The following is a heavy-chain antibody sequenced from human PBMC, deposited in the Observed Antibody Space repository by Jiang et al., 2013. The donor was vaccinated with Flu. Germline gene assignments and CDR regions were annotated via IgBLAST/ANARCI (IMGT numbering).Heavy chain of an antibody. Sequence: KPTQTLTLTCTFSGFSLSTSGVGVGWIRQPPGKALDWLALIYWDDDKRYSPSLKNRLAITKGTSKNQVVLTMTNMDPVDTATYYCAHILSYYYDASGFNYYFDYWGQGTWSPSPQ. D-gene: IGHD3-22*01. V-gene: IGHV2-5*02. J-gene: IGHJ4*02. CDR1: GFSLSTSGVG. CDR2: IYWDDDK. CDR3: AHILSYYYDASGFNYYFDY.